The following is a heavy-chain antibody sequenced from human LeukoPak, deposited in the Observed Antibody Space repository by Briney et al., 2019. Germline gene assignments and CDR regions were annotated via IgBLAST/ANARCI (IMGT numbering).Heavy chain of an antibody. CDR2: IKQDGSEK. J-gene: IGHJ6*03. D-gene: IGHD1-26*01. CDR1: GFTFSSYS. CDR3: ARVRRGMTTTYYYYMDV. Sequence: GGSLRLSCAASGFTFSSYSMNWVRQAPGKGLEWVANIKQDGSEKYYVDSVKGRFTISRDNAKNSLYLQMNSLRAEDTAVYYCARVRRGMTTTYYYYMDVWGKGTTVTISS. V-gene: IGHV3-7*01.